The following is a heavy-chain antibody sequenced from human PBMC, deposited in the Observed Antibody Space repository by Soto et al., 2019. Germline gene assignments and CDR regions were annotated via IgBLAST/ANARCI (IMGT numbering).Heavy chain of an antibody. CDR3: ARRMSSGYYSKSPFDY. CDR2: INPSGGST. D-gene: IGHD3-22*01. J-gene: IGHJ4*02. V-gene: IGHV1-46*01. CDR1: GYTFTSYY. Sequence: ASVKVSCKASGYTFTSYYMHWVRQAPGQGLEWMGIINPSGGSTSYAQKFQSRVTMTRDTSTSTVYMELSSLRSEDTAVYYCARRMSSGYYSKSPFDYWGQGTLVTVS.